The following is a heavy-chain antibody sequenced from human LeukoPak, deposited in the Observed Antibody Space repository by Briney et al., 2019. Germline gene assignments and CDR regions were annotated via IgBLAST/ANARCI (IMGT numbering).Heavy chain of an antibody. D-gene: IGHD4-17*01. CDR2: FDPEDGET. CDR3: ATSGVPTVTTGEWYFRSYYGMDV. J-gene: IGHJ6*02. Sequence: ASVKVSCKVSGYTLTELSMHWVRQAPGKGLEWMGGFDPEDGETIYAQKFQGRVTMTEDTSTDTAYMELSSLRSEDTAVYYCATSGVPTVTTGEWYFRSYYGMDVWGQGTTVTVSS. CDR1: GYTLTELS. V-gene: IGHV1-24*01.